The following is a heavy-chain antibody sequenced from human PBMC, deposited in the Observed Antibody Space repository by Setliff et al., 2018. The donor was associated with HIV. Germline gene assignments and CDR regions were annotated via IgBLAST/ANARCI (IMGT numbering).Heavy chain of an antibody. J-gene: IGHJ3*02. Sequence: SETLSLTCSVSGGSISSGYYYWSWIRQHPGKGLEWIGYIYYSGGSYYNPSLKSRVTISVDTSKNQFSVKLSSVTAADTAVYYCARVLNPSDAFDIWGQGTMVTVSS. CDR1: GGSISSGYYY. CDR3: ARVLNPSDAFDI. CDR2: IYYSGGS. V-gene: IGHV4-31*03.